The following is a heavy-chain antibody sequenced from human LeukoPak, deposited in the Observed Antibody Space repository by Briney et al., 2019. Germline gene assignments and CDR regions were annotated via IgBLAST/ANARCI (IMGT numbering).Heavy chain of an antibody. CDR2: ISGTGGTT. J-gene: IGHJ4*02. Sequence: PGGSLRLSCAASGFTFSNYAMSWVRQAPGKGLEWVSAISGTGGTTYYADSVKGRFTISRDKSKNTLYLQMNSLRAEDTAVYYCATVPSSGTYYAPLDYWGQGTLVTVSS. D-gene: IGHD1-26*01. CDR1: GFTFSNYA. CDR3: ATVPSSGTYYAPLDY. V-gene: IGHV3-23*01.